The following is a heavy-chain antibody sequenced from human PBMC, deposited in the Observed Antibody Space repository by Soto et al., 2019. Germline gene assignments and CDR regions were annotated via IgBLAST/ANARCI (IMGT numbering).Heavy chain of an antibody. V-gene: IGHV3-9*01. Sequence: EVQLVESGGGLVQPGRSLRLSCVASGFTFNDYAMHWVRQGPGKGLEWVSGISWNSASKGYADSVKGRFTISRDNAKKSLYLQINSLRVEDTALYYCAKSYRVVAASPDYWGQGTLVAVSP. CDR1: GFTFNDYA. CDR2: ISWNSASK. CDR3: AKSYRVVAASPDY. D-gene: IGHD2-15*01. J-gene: IGHJ4*02.